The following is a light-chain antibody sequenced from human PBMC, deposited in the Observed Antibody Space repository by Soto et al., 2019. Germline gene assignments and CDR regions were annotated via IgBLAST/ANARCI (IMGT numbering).Light chain of an antibody. Sequence: EIVLTQSPGTLSLSPGERATLSCRASQSVSSSYLGWYQQKPGQAPRLLIYGASSRATGIPDRFSGSGSGTDFTLTISRLEPEDFAVYYCQQYGSSLRSFGGGTKVEIK. CDR3: QQYGSSLRS. J-gene: IGKJ4*01. V-gene: IGKV3-20*01. CDR2: GAS. CDR1: QSVSSSY.